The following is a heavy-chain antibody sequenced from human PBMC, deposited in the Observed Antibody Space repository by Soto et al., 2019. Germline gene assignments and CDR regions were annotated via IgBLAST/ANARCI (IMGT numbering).Heavy chain of an antibody. D-gene: IGHD3-3*01. CDR2: IYYSGST. Sequence: QLQLQESGPGLVKPSETLSLTCTVSGGSISSSSYYWGWIRQPPGKGLEWIGSIYYSGSTYYNPSLKSRVTISVDTSKNQFSLKLSSVTAADTAVYYCARHIGRINTIFGVVSNFDYWGQGTLVTVSS. J-gene: IGHJ4*02. V-gene: IGHV4-39*01. CDR1: GGSISSSSYY. CDR3: ARHIGRINTIFGVVSNFDY.